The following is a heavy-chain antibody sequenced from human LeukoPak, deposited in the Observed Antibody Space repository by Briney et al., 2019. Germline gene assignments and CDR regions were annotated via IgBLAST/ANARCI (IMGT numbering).Heavy chain of an antibody. CDR2: INSDGSST. Sequence: GGSLRLSCAASGFTFSSYWMHWVRQAPGKGLVWVSRINSDGSSTSYADSVKGRFTISRDNAKNTLYLQMNSLRAEDTAVYYCARDLAAVAATNPKHYFDYWAQGTLVTVSS. J-gene: IGHJ4*02. CDR1: GFTFSSYW. D-gene: IGHD6-19*01. V-gene: IGHV3-74*01. CDR3: ARDLAAVAATNPKHYFDY.